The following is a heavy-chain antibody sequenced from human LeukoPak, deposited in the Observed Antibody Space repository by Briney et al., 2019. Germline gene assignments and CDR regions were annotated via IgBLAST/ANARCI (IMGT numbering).Heavy chain of an antibody. V-gene: IGHV1-2*02. CDR1: GYMFTAYY. J-gene: IGHJ4*02. Sequence: ASVKVSCKASGYMFTAYYRNWVRQSPRLRLKCLDWINPNSGGTTYAQRFQGRVTMTSDTSTSTAYLELNGLRSDDTAVYFCARLNSGNLRGILYWGQGSLVTVSS. D-gene: IGHD3-10*01. CDR3: ARLNSGNLRGILY. CDR2: INPNSGGT.